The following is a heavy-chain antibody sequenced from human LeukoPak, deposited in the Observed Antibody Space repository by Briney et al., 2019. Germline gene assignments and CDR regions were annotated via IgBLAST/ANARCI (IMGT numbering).Heavy chain of an antibody. Sequence: SETLSLTCTVSGGSISSSIYFWGWIRQPPGKGLEWIGSIHYSGSTYHDPSLKSRVTVSLDTSKNQFSLKLSSVTATDTAVYYCARDQGSGSYFDYWGQGTLVTVSS. J-gene: IGHJ4*02. CDR3: ARDQGSGSYFDY. D-gene: IGHD3-10*01. V-gene: IGHV4-39*02. CDR2: IHYSGST. CDR1: GGSISSSIYF.